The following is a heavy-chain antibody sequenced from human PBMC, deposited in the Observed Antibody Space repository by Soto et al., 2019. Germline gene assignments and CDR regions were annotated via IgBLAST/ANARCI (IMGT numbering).Heavy chain of an antibody. CDR3: ARDTGGSYKGIDY. J-gene: IGHJ4*02. D-gene: IGHD1-26*01. CDR2: ISYNSVSI. Sequence: EVQLVESGGGLVQPGRSLRLSCATSGFTFDDYAMYWVRQAPGKGLEWVSGISYNSVSIGYADSVKGRFTISRDNAKNSLYLQMNSLRAEDTAVYYCARDTGGSYKGIDYWGQGTLVTVSS. CDR1: GFTFDDYA. V-gene: IGHV3-9*01.